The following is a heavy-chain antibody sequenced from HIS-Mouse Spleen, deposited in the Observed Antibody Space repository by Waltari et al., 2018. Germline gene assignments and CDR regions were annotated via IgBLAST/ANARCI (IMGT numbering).Heavy chain of an antibody. V-gene: IGHV1-2*02. CDR2: INPNSGGT. D-gene: IGHD6-6*01. J-gene: IGHJ4*02. Sequence: QVQLVQSGAEVKKPGASVKVSGKASGYTFTGSYMHWVRQAPGQGLEWMGWINPNSGGTNYAQKFQGRVTMTRDTSISTAYMELSRLRSDDTAVYYCARVYSSSWRGFDYWGQGTLVTVSS. CDR1: GYTFTGSY. CDR3: ARVYSSSWRGFDY.